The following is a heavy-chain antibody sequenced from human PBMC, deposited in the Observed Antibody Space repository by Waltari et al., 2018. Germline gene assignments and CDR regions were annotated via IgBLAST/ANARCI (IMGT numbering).Heavy chain of an antibody. J-gene: IGHJ4*02. Sequence: EVQLLESGGGLVQHGGSLRLSWEAFAVTFSKSGMTWVRQTPGKGVDWVATITDTGGSTFYADSVKGRFSISRDNSKNTLYLQMSSLRAGDTAVYYCATSFRGKFDFWGQGTLVTVSS. CDR1: AVTFSKSG. CDR3: ATSFRGKFDF. CDR2: ITDTGGST. V-gene: IGHV3-23*01. D-gene: IGHD3-16*01.